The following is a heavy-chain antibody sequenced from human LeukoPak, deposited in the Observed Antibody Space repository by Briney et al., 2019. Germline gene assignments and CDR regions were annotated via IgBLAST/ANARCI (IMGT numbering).Heavy chain of an antibody. CDR2: INSDGSST. CDR1: GFTFSRYW. CDR3: AREMSGDGSSWYSRYYYYGMDV. Sequence: PGGSLRLSCAASGFTFSRYWMHWVRQAPGKGLVWVSRINSDGSSTSYADSVKGRFTISRDDAKNTLYLQMNSLRAEDTAVYYCAREMSGDGSSWYSRYYYYGMDVWGQGTTVTVSS. J-gene: IGHJ6*02. D-gene: IGHD6-13*01. V-gene: IGHV3-74*01.